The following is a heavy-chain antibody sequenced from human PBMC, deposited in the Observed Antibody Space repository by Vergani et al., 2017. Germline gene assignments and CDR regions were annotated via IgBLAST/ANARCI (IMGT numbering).Heavy chain of an antibody. CDR3: AKVGRSEVAGTFGAFDI. J-gene: IGHJ3*02. CDR1: GFNFSHHA. Sequence: QVQLLESGGGVVQPGRSLRLSCAASGFNFSHHAMHWVRQAPGKGLGWVAVISYDGNNKYYTDSVKGRFTISRDNSKNTLFLHMNSLRPEDTAVYYCAKVGRSEVAGTFGAFDIWGQGTMVTVSS. CDR2: ISYDGNNK. V-gene: IGHV3-30-3*01. D-gene: IGHD6-19*01.